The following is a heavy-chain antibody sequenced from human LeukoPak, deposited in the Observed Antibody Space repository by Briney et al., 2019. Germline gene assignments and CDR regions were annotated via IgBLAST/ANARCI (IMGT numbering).Heavy chain of an antibody. D-gene: IGHD3-9*01. V-gene: IGHV4-30-2*01. CDR3: AGGYDILTGYFDY. CDR1: GGSISSGGYY. CDR2: IYHSGST. Sequence: PSETLSLTCTVSGGSISSGGYYWSWIRQHPGKGREWIGYIYHSGSTYYNPALKSRGTISVDWSKIQFSLKLSSATAADTAVYYCAGGYDILTGYFDYWGQGTLVTVSS. J-gene: IGHJ4*02.